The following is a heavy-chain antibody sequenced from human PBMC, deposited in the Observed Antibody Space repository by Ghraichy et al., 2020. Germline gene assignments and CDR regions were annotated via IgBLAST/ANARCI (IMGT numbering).Heavy chain of an antibody. Sequence: SETLSLTCAVYGGSFSGYYWSWIRQPPGKGLEWIGEINHSGSTNYNPSLKSRVTISVDTSKNQFSLKLSSVTAADTAVYYCARGLLPGARPLRYWGQGTLLTVSS. V-gene: IGHV4-34*01. CDR2: INHSGST. J-gene: IGHJ4*02. CDR3: ARGLLPGARPLRY. CDR1: GGSFSGYY. D-gene: IGHD3-10*01.